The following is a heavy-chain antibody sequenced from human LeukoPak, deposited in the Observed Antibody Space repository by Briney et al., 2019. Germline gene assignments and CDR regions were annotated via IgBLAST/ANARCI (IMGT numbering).Heavy chain of an antibody. V-gene: IGHV1-8*01. D-gene: IGHD1-26*01. CDR2: MNPNSGNT. CDR3: ARERRGWDIVGATSWFQH. Sequence: ASVKVSCKASGYTFTSYDINWVRQATGQGLEWMGWMNPNSGNTGYAQKFQGRVTMTRDTSTSTVYMELSSLRSEDTAVYYCARERRGWDIVGATSWFQHWGQGTLVTVSS. CDR1: GYTFTSYD. J-gene: IGHJ1*01.